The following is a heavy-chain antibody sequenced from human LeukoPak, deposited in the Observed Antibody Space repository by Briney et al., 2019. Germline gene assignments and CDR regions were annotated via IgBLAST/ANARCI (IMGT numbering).Heavy chain of an antibody. V-gene: IGHV1-18*01. CDR3: ARVLGSYYDFWSGYPTPAAAYYYYGMDV. J-gene: IGHJ6*04. Sequence: ASVKVSCKASGYTFTSYGISWVRQAPGQGLEWMGWISAYNGNTNYAQKLQGRVTMTTDTSTSTAYMELRSLRSDDTAVYYCARVLGSYYDFWSGYPTPAAAYYYYGMDVWGKGTTVTVSS. D-gene: IGHD3-3*01. CDR1: GYTFTSYG. CDR2: ISAYNGNT.